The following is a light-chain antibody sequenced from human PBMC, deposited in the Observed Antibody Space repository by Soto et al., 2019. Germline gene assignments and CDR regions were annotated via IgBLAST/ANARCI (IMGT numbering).Light chain of an antibody. CDR2: GAS. CDR1: QSVSSSY. Sequence: ENVLTQSPGTLSFSPGERATPSCRASQSVSSSYLAWYQQKPGQAPRLLIYGASSRATGIPDRFSGSGSGTDFTLTISRLEPEDFAVYYCQQYGSSPKTFGQGTKVDIK. CDR3: QQYGSSPKT. V-gene: IGKV3-20*01. J-gene: IGKJ1*01.